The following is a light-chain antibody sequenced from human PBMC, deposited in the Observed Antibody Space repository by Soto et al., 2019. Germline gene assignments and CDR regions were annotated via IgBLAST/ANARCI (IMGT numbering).Light chain of an antibody. CDR2: RNN. Sequence: QSVLIQPPSASGTPGQRVTISCSGSSSNIGTYHVYWYQQLPGTAPNLLIYRNNQRPSGVPDRVSGSKSGTSASLAISGLRSEDETDYYCAAWDDTLSAWVFGGGTKLTVL. V-gene: IGLV1-47*01. J-gene: IGLJ3*02. CDR1: SSNIGTYH. CDR3: AAWDDTLSAWV.